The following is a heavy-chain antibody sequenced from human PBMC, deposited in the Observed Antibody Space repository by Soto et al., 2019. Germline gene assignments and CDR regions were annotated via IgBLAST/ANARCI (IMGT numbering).Heavy chain of an antibody. Sequence: GESLKISCKGSGYSFTSYWIGWVRQMPGKGLERMGIIYPGDSDTRYSPSFQGQVTISADKSISTAYLQWSSLKASDTAMYYCASSADYGGTRTEAFDIWGQGTMVTVSS. CDR3: ASSADYGGTRTEAFDI. CDR2: IYPGDSDT. CDR1: GYSFTSYW. V-gene: IGHV5-51*01. D-gene: IGHD4-17*01. J-gene: IGHJ3*02.